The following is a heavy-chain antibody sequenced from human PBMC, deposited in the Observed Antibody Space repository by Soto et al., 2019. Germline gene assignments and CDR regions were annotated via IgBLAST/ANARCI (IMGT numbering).Heavy chain of an antibody. CDR1: GGSISSYH. J-gene: IGHJ2*01. V-gene: IGHV4-59*01. D-gene: IGHD6-19*01. Sequence: QVQLQESGPGLVKPSETLSLTCTVSGGSISSYHWSWIRQPPGNGLEWIGYIYYTGSTDYNPSLRSRVTISVDTSKNQFSLKLSSVTAADTAVYYCARDGGYSRGLTYWYLDLWGRGTLVTVSA. CDR2: IYYTGST. CDR3: ARDGGYSRGLTYWYLDL.